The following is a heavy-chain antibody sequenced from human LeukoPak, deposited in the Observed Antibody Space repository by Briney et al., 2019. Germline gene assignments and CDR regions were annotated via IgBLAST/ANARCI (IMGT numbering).Heavy chain of an antibody. J-gene: IGHJ6*02. V-gene: IGHV3-30-3*01. CDR2: ISYDGSNK. CDR1: GFTFSSYA. CDR3: ARPESRYFHAMGV. Sequence: GGSLRLSCAASGFTFSSYAMHWVRQAPGKGLEWVAVISYDGSNKYYADSVKGRFTISRDNSKNTLYLQMNSLRAEDTAVYYCARPESRYFHAMGVWGQGTTVTVSS.